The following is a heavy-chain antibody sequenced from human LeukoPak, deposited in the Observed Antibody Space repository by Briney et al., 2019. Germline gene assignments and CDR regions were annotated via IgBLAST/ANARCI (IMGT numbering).Heavy chain of an antibody. CDR1: GFTFDDYA. CDR2: ISWNSGSI. V-gene: IGHV3-9*01. CDR3: AKEGIVGATDYYYYMDA. J-gene: IGHJ6*03. D-gene: IGHD1-26*01. Sequence: GRSLRLSCAASGFTFDDYAMHWVRQAPGKGLEWVSGISWNSGSIGYADSVKGRFTISRDNSKNTLYLQMNSLRAEDTAVYYCAKEGIVGATDYYYYMDAWGKGTTVTISS.